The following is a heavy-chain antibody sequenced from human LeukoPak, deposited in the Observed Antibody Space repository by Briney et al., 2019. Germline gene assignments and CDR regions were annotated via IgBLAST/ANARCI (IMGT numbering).Heavy chain of an antibody. Sequence: SETLSLTCTVSGGSISSYYWSWIRQPPGKGLEWIGYIYYSGSTNYNPSLKSRVTISVDKSKNQFSLKLSSVTAADTAVYYCARGALRITMLYDYWGQGTLVTVSS. V-gene: IGHV4-59*12. CDR2: IYYSGST. D-gene: IGHD3-10*01. J-gene: IGHJ4*02. CDR1: GGSISSYY. CDR3: ARGALRITMLYDY.